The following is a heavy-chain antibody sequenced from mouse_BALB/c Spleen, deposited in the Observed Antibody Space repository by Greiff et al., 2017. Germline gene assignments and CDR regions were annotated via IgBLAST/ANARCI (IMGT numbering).Heavy chain of an antibody. D-gene: IGHD2-4*01. V-gene: IGHV1S137*01. CDR2: ISTYYGDA. J-gene: IGHJ2*01. Sequence: QVQLQQSGAELVRPGVSVKISCKGSGYTFTDYAMHWVKQSHAKSLEWIGVISTYYGDASYNQKFKGKATMTVDKSSSTAYMELARLTSEDSAIYYCARGLRRSPFDYWGQGTTLTVSS. CDR1: GYTFTDYA. CDR3: ARGLRRSPFDY.